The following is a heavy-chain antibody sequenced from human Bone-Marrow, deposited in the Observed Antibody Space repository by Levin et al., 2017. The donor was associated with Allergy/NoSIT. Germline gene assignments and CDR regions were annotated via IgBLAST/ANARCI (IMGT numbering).Heavy chain of an antibody. CDR2: INTITGNS. CDR3: ARPGGGFWSDFDH. CDR1: GYTFTVFA. V-gene: IGHV7-4-1*01. D-gene: IGHD3-3*01. Sequence: ASLKVSCKTSGYTFTVFAMNWVRQAPGQGLEWMGWINTITGNSTYAQGFTGRFVFSVDTSVSTAYLHISNLKTEDTAIYYCARPGGGFWSDFDHWGQGTLVAVSS. J-gene: IGHJ4*02.